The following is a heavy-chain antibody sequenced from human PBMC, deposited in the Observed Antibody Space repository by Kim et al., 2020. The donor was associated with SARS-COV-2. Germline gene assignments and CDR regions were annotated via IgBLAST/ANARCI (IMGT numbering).Heavy chain of an antibody. CDR2: ISSSSSTI. Sequence: GGSLRLSCAASGFTFSSYSMNWVRQAPGKGLEWVSYISSSSSTIYYADSVKGRFTISRDNAKNSLYLQMNSLRDEDTAVYYCASQDMVRGTDIDYWGQGTLVTVSS. V-gene: IGHV3-48*02. CDR3: ASQDMVRGTDIDY. J-gene: IGHJ4*02. CDR1: GFTFSSYS. D-gene: IGHD3-10*01.